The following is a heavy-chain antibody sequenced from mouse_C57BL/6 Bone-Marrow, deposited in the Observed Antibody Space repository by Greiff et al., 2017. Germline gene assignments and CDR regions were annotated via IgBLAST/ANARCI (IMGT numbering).Heavy chain of an antibody. Sequence: QVQLQQPGAELVMPGASVKLSCKASGYTFTSYWMHWVKQRPGQGLEWIGEIDPSDSYTNYNQKFKGKSTLTVDKSSSTAYMQLSSLTSEDSAVYYCARYDGYYVENYFDYWGQGTTLTVSS. V-gene: IGHV1-69*01. CDR3: ARYDGYYVENYFDY. CDR1: GYTFTSYW. J-gene: IGHJ2*01. CDR2: IDPSDSYT. D-gene: IGHD2-3*01.